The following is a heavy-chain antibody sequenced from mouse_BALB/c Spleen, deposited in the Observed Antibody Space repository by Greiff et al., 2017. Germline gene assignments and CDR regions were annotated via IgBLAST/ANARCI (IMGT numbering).Heavy chain of an antibody. J-gene: IGHJ3*01. CDR1: GYAFTSYN. CDR3: ASRRPETWCAY. Sequence: VQLQQSGPELVKPGASVKVSCKASGYAFTSYNMYWVKQSHGKSLEWIGYIDPYNGGTSYNQKFKGKATLTVDKSSSTAYMHLNSLTSEDSAVYYCASRRPETWCAYWGQGTLVTVSA. CDR2: IDPYNGGT. D-gene: IGHD2-12*01. V-gene: IGHV1S135*01.